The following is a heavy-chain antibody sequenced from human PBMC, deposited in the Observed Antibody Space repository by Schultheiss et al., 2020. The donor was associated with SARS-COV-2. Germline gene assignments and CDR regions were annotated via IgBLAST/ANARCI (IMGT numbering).Heavy chain of an antibody. D-gene: IGHD2-15*01. CDR3: ARLDTPLRAFDI. J-gene: IGHJ3*02. CDR1: GGSISNYY. CDR2: THYSGST. Sequence: GSLRLSCTVSGGSISNYYWSWIRQPPGKGLEWIGYTHYSGSTNYNPSLKSRVTIAVDTSKNRFSLKLSSVTAADTAVYYCARLDTPLRAFDIWGQGTMVTVAS. V-gene: IGHV4-59*01.